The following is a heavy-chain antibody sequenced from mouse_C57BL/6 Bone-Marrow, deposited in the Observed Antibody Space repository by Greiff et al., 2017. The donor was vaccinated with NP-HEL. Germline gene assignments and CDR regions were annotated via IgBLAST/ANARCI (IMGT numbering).Heavy chain of an antibody. CDR2: IYPRDGST. V-gene: IGHV1-78*01. CDR3: ARSPIYYDYDVYYFDY. D-gene: IGHD2-4*01. J-gene: IGHJ2*01. CDR1: GYTFTDHT. Sequence: VQLQQSDAELVKPGASVKISCKVSGYTFTDHTIHWMKQRPEQGLEWIGYIYPRDGSTKYNEKFKGKATLTADKSSSTAYMQLNSLTSEDSAVYFCARSPIYYDYDVYYFDYWGQGTTLTVSS.